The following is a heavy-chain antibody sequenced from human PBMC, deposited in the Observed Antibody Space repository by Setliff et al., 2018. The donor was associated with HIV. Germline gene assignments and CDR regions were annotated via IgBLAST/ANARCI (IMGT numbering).Heavy chain of an antibody. CDR3: ARQGAQQELTPYYSYGMDV. CDR1: GDSISSGSHY. CDR2: IYTGGNA. D-gene: IGHD3-16*01. Sequence: SETLSLTCTVSGDSISSGSHYWSWIRQPAGKGLEWIGHIYTGGNANYNPSFKSRVIISIDTSKNQFSLKLTSVTAADTAVYYCARQGAQQELTPYYSYGMDVWGQGTTVTVSS. J-gene: IGHJ6*02. V-gene: IGHV4-61*09.